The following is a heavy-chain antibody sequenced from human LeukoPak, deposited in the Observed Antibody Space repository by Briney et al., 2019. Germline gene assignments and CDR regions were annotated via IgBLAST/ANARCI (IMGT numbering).Heavy chain of an antibody. J-gene: IGHJ4*02. Sequence: GGSLRLSCAVSGFTFSGFAMSWIRQAPGKGLEWVSSISRSGESTFYADSVRGRFTISRDNSKNTVSLQMESLRAEDTALYYCAKDYAVGSIDYWGQGTLVTVSS. CDR1: GFTFSGFA. D-gene: IGHD3-16*01. CDR3: AKDYAVGSIDY. V-gene: IGHV3-23*01. CDR2: ISRSGEST.